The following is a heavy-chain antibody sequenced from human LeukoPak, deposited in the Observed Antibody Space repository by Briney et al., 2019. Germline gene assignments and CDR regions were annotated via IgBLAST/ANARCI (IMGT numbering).Heavy chain of an antibody. Sequence: SVKVSCKASGGTFSSYAISWVRQAPGQGLEWMGGIIPIFGTANYAQKFQGRVTITADKSTSTAYMELSSLRSEDTAVYYCARDEFYGSASAGDDGFDMWGQGTMVTVS. CDR3: ARDEFYGSASAGDDGFDM. J-gene: IGHJ3*02. V-gene: IGHV1-69*06. D-gene: IGHD3-10*01. CDR2: IIPIFGTA. CDR1: GGTFSSYA.